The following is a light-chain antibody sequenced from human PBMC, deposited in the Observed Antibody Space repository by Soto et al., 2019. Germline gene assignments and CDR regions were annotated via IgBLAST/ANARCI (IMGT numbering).Light chain of an antibody. CDR1: EGISNY. CDR3: QKYNSAPLT. J-gene: IGKJ4*01. V-gene: IGKV1-27*01. CDR2: AAS. Sequence: DIQMTQSPSTLPASIGDRVTITCRASEGISNYVAWFQRKPGKVPKLLIYAASTLQSGVPSRFSGSGYGTDFTLIISSLQPEDVATYFCQKYNSAPLTFGGGTKV.